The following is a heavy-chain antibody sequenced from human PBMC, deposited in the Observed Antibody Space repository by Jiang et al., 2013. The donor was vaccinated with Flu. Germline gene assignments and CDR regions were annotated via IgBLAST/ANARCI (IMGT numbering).Heavy chain of an antibody. D-gene: IGHD1-1*01. J-gene: IGHJ6*02. CDR1: GYTFTSYA. CDR3: AREKNEPYYYYGMDV. V-gene: IGHV1-3*01. CDR2: INAGNGNT. Sequence: GAEVKKPGASVKVSCKASGYTFTSYAMHWVRQAPGQRLEWMGWINAGNGNTKYSQKFQGRVTITADESTSTAYMELSSLRSEDTAVYYCAREKNEPYYYYGMDVWGQGTTVTVSS.